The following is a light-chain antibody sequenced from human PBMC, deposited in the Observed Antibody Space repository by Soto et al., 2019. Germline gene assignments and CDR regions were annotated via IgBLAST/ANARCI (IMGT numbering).Light chain of an antibody. CDR1: QGISNY. CDR2: DGA. V-gene: IGKV1-33*01. Sequence: DIQMTQSPSSLSASVGDRVTITCQASQGISNYLNWYHRKPGKAPKLLIYDGANLETGVPSRFSGSGSGTDFTFTISSLQPEDIGTYYCQQYDTLLTFGPGTKVDLK. J-gene: IGKJ3*01. CDR3: QQYDTLLT.